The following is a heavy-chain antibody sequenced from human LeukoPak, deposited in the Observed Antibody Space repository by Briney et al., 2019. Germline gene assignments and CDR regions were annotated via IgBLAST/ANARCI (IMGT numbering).Heavy chain of an antibody. CDR1: GGSISSYY. CDR2: IYYSGST. D-gene: IGHD7-27*01. Sequence: SETLSLTCTVSGGSISSYYWSWIRQPPGKGLEWIGYIYYSGSTNYNPSLKSRVTISVDTSKNQFSLKLSSVTAADTAVYYCARQNGGPWGAFDILGQGTMVTVSS. J-gene: IGHJ3*02. CDR3: ARQNGGPWGAFDI. V-gene: IGHV4-59*08.